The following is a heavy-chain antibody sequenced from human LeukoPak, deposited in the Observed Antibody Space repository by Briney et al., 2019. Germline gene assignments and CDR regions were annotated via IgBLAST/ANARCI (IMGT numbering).Heavy chain of an antibody. Sequence: SETLSLTCTVSGGSISNSYWSWIRQPAGKGLEWIGRIYPTDITTYNPSLKSRVTLSVDTSKNQFSLKANSVTAADAAVYYCARGPGQLTSECFDSWGQGILVTVSS. V-gene: IGHV4-4*07. CDR2: IYPTDIT. D-gene: IGHD6-13*01. J-gene: IGHJ5*01. CDR3: ARGPGQLTSECFDS. CDR1: GGSISNSY.